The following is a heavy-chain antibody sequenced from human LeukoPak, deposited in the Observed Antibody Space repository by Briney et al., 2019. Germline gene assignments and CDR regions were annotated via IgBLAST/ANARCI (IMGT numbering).Heavy chain of an antibody. CDR2: ISGSGGST. CDR3: AKLYYDSSGYYRRDNWFDP. Sequence: GGSLRLSCAASGFTFSSYAMSWVRQAPGKGLEWVSAISGSGGSTYYADSVRGRFTISRDNSKNTLYLQMNSLRAEDTAVYYCAKLYYDSSGYYRRDNWFDPWGQGTLVTVSS. CDR1: GFTFSSYA. J-gene: IGHJ5*02. V-gene: IGHV3-23*01. D-gene: IGHD3-22*01.